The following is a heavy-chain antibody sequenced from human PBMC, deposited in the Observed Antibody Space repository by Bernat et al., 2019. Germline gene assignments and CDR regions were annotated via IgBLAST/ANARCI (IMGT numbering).Heavy chain of an antibody. D-gene: IGHD6-19*01. J-gene: IGHJ3*02. CDR2: IKSKTDGGTT. Sequence: EVQLVESGGGLVKPGGSLRLSCAASGFTFSNAWMNWVRQAPGKGLEWVGRIKSKTDGGTTDYAAPVKGRVTISRDDSKNKMYLQMNSLKTEDTAVYYSTTDSYRELRELASSRWYGVAFDIWGQGTMVTVSS. CDR3: TTDSYRELRELASSRWYGVAFDI. CDR1: GFTFSNAW. V-gene: IGHV3-15*07.